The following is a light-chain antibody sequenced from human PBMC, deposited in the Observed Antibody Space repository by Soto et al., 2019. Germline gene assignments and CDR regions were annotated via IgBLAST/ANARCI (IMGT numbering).Light chain of an antibody. CDR1: QRVFTSSNNKNY. CDR2: WAS. Sequence: DIVMTQSPAPLPGSLGRRAPITCNSSQRVFTSSNNKNYLAWYQQKPGQPPKLLIYWASTRESGVPDRFSGSGSGTDFTLTISSLQAEDVAVYYCQQYYSTLWTFGQGTKVEIK. V-gene: IGKV4-1*01. CDR3: QQYYSTLWT. J-gene: IGKJ1*01.